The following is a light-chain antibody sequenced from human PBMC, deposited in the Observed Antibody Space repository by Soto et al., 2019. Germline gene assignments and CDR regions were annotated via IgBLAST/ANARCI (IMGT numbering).Light chain of an antibody. CDR3: QPCTHRLKT. CDR1: QSVNSN. Sequence: EIVMTQSPAILSVSPGETATLSCRASQSVNSNLAWYQQKPGQAPRLLIYGASTRATVVPARFSGSGSETEFTLTTSSLKYEGCAVYYCQPCTHRLKTLGQETNLEI. V-gene: IGKV3-15*01. CDR2: GAS. J-gene: IGKJ2*01.